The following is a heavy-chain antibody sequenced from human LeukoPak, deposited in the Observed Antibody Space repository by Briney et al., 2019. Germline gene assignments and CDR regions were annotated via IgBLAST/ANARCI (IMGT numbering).Heavy chain of an antibody. V-gene: IGHV4-34*01. CDR1: GGSFSGYY. D-gene: IGHD3-10*01. Sequence: PSETLSLTCAAYGGSFSGYYWSWIRQPPGKGLEWIGEINHSGSTNYNPSLKSRVTISVDTSKNQFSLQLSSVTAADTAVYYCARGSPPGYYYGSGSYVYWGQGTLVTVSS. CDR3: ARGSPPGYYYGSGSYVY. J-gene: IGHJ4*02. CDR2: INHSGST.